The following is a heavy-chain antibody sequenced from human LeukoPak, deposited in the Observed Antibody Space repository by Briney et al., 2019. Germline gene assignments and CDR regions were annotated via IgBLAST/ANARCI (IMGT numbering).Heavy chain of an antibody. CDR3: ARHVLRFLEWPEVIDY. CDR2: IKQDGSEK. Sequence: PGGSLRLSCAASGFTFSSYWMSWVRQAPGKGLEWVANIKQDGSEKYYVDSVKGRFTISRNNDKNSLYLQMNSLRAEDTAVYYCARHVLRFLEWPEVIDYWGQGTLVTVSS. CDR1: GFTFSSYW. J-gene: IGHJ4*02. D-gene: IGHD3-3*01. V-gene: IGHV3-7*01.